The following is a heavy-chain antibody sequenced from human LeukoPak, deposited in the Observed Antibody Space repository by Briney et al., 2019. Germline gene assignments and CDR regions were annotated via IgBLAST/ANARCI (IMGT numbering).Heavy chain of an antibody. D-gene: IGHD3-10*01. CDR2: ISSSSSTI. V-gene: IGHV3-48*01. Sequence: PGGSLRLSCTVSGFTVSINSMSWVRQAPGKGLEWVSYISSSSSTIYYADSVKGRFTISRDNAKNSLYLQMNSLRAEDTAVYYCARASSPRFGELLDYWGQGTLVTVSS. J-gene: IGHJ4*02. CDR3: ARASSPRFGELLDY. CDR1: GFTVSINS.